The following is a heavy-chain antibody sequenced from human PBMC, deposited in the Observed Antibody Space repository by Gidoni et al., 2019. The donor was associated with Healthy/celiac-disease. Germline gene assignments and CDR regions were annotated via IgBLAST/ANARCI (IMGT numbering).Heavy chain of an antibody. V-gene: IGHV1-2*02. Sequence: QVQLVQSGAEVKKPGASVKVSCKASGNTFTGYYLHWVRQAPGQGLEWMGWINPNSGGTNYAQKLQGRVTMTRDTSISTAYMELSRLRADDTAVYYCARESGYCSGGSCRTLDYWGQGTLVTVSS. CDR3: ARESGYCSGGSCRTLDY. D-gene: IGHD2-15*01. CDR1: GNTFTGYY. J-gene: IGHJ4*02. CDR2: INPNSGGT.